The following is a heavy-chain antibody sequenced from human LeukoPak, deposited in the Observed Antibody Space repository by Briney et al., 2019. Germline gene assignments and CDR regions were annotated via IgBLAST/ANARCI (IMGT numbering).Heavy chain of an antibody. J-gene: IGHJ4*02. V-gene: IGHV1-69*13. Sequence: GPSVKVSCQASGGTFSSYAISWVRQAPGQGLEWMGGIIPIFGTANYAQKFQGRVTITADESTSTAYMELSSLRSEDTAMYYCAREVGIRGHFDYWGRGAPVTVSS. D-gene: IGHD1-26*01. CDR1: GGTFSSYA. CDR2: IIPIFGTA. CDR3: AREVGIRGHFDY.